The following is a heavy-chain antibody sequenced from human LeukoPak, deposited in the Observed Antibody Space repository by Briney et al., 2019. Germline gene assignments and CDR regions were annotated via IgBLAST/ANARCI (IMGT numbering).Heavy chain of an antibody. V-gene: IGHV3-33*01. J-gene: IGHJ6*02. CDR2: IWYDGSNK. D-gene: IGHD6-13*01. Sequence: GRSLRLSCAASGFTFSSYGMHWVRQAPGKGLEWVAVIWYDGSNKYYADSVKGRFTISRDNSKNTLYLQMNSLRAEDTAVYYCARMDYIAAAGTVYYYYGMDVWGQGTTVTVSS. CDR1: GFTFSSYG. CDR3: ARMDYIAAAGTVYYYYGMDV.